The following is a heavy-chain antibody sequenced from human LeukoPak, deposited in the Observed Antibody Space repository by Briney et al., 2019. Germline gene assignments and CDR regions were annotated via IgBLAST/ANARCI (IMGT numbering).Heavy chain of an antibody. CDR2: IRYDGSNK. CDR1: GFTFSSYG. Sequence: GGSLRLSCAASGFTFSSYGMHWVRQAPGKGLEWVAFIRYDGSNKYYTDSVKGRFTISRDNSKNTLYLQMNSLRAEDTAVYYCAKNRADSSSWHFDYWGQGTLVTVSS. CDR3: AKNRADSSSWHFDY. V-gene: IGHV3-30*02. J-gene: IGHJ4*02. D-gene: IGHD6-13*01.